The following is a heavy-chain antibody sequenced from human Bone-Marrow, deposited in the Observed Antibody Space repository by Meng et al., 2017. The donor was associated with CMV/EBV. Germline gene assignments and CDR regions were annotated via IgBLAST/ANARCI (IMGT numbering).Heavy chain of an antibody. CDR1: GFTFGDYA. CDR3: ARDGPRIAAAGTWGVDYYYGMDV. CDR2: IRSKAYGGTT. V-gene: IGHV3-49*04. J-gene: IGHJ6*02. Sequence: GESLKISCTVSGFTFGDYAMSWVRQAPGKGLEWVGFIRSKAYGGTTEYAASVKGRFTISRDNSKNTLYLQMNSLRAEDTAVYYCARDGPRIAAAGTWGVDYYYGMDVWGQGTTVTVSS. D-gene: IGHD6-13*01.